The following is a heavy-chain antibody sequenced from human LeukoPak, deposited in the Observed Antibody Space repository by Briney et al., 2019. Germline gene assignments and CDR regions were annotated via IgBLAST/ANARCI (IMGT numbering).Heavy chain of an antibody. CDR1: GYAGSDYY. CDR2: IRGDTGDT. CDR3: ARVRVNSCDY. D-gene: IGHD2-15*01. J-gene: IGHJ4*02. Sequence: ASVTISCKTSGYAGSDYYMHWVRQAPGQGLEWMGWIRGDTGDTDSPQKFRGRVTLTRDTSTDTAYLELSRLRYDDTAIYFCARVRVNSCDYWGQGTLVTVSS. V-gene: IGHV1-2*02.